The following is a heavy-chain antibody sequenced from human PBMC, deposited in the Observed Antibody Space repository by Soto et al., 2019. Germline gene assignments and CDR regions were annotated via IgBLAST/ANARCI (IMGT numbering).Heavy chain of an antibody. CDR3: VTWMSAVFDY. D-gene: IGHD5-12*01. CDR1: QFTFGGLG. CDR2: ISRDEDNT. J-gene: IGHJ4*02. Sequence: VLLLESGGGFVQPGGSVRLSCAAPQFTFGGLGLSWVRQSPGRGLEWVATISRDEDNTHYADSVNGRFTISKDRSMNSLCLHMASVRAEDTGMYYCVTWMSAVFDYWGRGTLVTVS. V-gene: IGHV3-23*01.